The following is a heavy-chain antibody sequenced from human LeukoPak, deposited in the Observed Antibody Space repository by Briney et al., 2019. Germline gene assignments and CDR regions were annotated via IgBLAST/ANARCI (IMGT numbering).Heavy chain of an antibody. Sequence: SETLSLTCTVSGDSITSYFWSWIRQPPGKGLEWVGYIFYSGITNYNPSLKSRVTISVDTSKNQFSLKLSSVTAADTAVYYCARDTALFRAYDIWGQGTLVTVSS. CDR1: GDSITSYF. CDR2: IFYSGIT. CDR3: ARDTALFRAYDI. J-gene: IGHJ3*02. V-gene: IGHV4-59*12.